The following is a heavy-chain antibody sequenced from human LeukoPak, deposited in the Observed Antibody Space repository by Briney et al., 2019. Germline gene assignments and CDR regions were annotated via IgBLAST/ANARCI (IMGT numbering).Heavy chain of an antibody. CDR2: INPSGGST. CDR3: ARERLGTYDSSGYYFDY. V-gene: IGHV1-46*01. J-gene: IGHJ4*02. Sequence: ASVKVSCKASGYTFTSYYMHWVRQAPGQGLEWMGIINPSGGSTSYAQKFQGRVTMTRDTSASTVYMELSSLRSEDTAVYYCARERLGTYDSSGYYFDYWGQGTLDTVSS. D-gene: IGHD3-22*01. CDR1: GYTFTSYY.